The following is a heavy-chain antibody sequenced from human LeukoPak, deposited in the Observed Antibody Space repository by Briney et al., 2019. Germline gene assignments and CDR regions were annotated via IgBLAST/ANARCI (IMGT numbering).Heavy chain of an antibody. CDR3: ARGGYCSSTSCYPLGY. D-gene: IGHD2-2*01. V-gene: IGHV4-59*12. CDR1: GGSISSYY. J-gene: IGHJ4*02. Sequence: PSETLSLTCTVSGGSISSYYWSWIRQPPGKGLEWIGYIYHSGSTYYNPSLKSRVTISVDRSKNQFSLKLSSVTAADTAVYYCARGGYCSSTSCYPLGYWGQGTLVTVSS. CDR2: IYHSGST.